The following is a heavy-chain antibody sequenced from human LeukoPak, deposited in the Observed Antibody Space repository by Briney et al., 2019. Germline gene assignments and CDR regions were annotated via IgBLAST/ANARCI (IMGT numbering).Heavy chain of an antibody. D-gene: IGHD5-12*01. CDR2: IKEDGSHK. CDR3: ARDRGFTSYDY. Sequence: GALRLSCAASGFAFRDSWMHWVSQAPGKGLEWVANIKEDGSHKYDVDSVEGRFIMSRDTAKNSVHLQMNSLRAEDTAVYYCARDRGFTSYDYWGQGILVTVSS. V-gene: IGHV3-7*01. J-gene: IGHJ4*02. CDR1: GFAFRDSW.